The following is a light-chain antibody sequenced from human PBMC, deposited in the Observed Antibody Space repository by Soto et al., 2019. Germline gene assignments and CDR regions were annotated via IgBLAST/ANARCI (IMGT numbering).Light chain of an antibody. V-gene: IGKV1-39*01. CDR3: QQSYSTLIT. CDR2: AAS. CDR1: QSISSY. Sequence: DIQMTQSPSSLSASVGDRVTITCRASQSISSYLNWYQQKPGKAPKLLIYAASSLQSGVPSRFSGSGSGTDFALTISSLQPEDFAPYYCQQSYSTLITFGQGTRLEIK. J-gene: IGKJ5*01.